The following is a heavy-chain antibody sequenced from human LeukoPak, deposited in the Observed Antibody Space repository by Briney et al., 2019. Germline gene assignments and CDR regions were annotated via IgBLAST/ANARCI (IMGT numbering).Heavy chain of an antibody. CDR1: GYTFTSYY. V-gene: IGHV1-46*01. CDR3: ARGQSRAAEVIYGMDV. D-gene: IGHD6-25*01. Sequence: GASVKVSCKASGYTFTSYYMHWVRQAPGQGLEWMGIINPSGGSTSYAQKFQGRVTMTRDTSTSTVYMELSSLRSEDTAVYYCARGQSRAAEVIYGMDVWGQGTTVTVSS. CDR2: INPSGGST. J-gene: IGHJ6*02.